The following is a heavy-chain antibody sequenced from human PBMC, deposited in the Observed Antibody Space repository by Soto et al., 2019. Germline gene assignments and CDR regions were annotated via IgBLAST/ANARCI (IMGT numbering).Heavy chain of an antibody. Sequence: QVQLVQSGAEVKKSGYSVKVACKVSGDTFSNYAINWVRRAPGQGLEWMGAIVPIFRTTNYAQKFQGRVTITADESTMKAYMELSRLRSDDTATYYCAREASAPGTFREDASDIWGQGTKVTVSS. J-gene: IGHJ3*02. CDR2: IVPIFRTT. CDR3: AREASAPGTFREDASDI. V-gene: IGHV1-69*12. CDR1: GDTFSNYA. D-gene: IGHD1-7*01.